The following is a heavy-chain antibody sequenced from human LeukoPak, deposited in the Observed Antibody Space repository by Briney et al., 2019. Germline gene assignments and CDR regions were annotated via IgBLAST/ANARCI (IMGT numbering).Heavy chain of an antibody. CDR3: VVQSSGAVY. CDR1: GFTFSDYS. V-gene: IGHV3-21*01. J-gene: IGHJ4*02. D-gene: IGHD6-19*01. Sequence: GGSLRLSCAASGFTFSDYSMNWLRQAPGLGLEWVSSISTSSTHILYADSVKGRFTISRDDAKNSLYLQMSSLRAEDTAVYYCVVQSSGAVYWGQGTLDTVSS. CDR2: ISTSSTHI.